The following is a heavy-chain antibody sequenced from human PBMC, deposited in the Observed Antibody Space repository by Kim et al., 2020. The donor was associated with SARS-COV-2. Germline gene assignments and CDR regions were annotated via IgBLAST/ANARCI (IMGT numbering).Heavy chain of an antibody. CDR3: AREKGGSGDYAFFY. J-gene: IGHJ4*02. CDR1: GFSVSSIY. CDR2: IYRGGDT. V-gene: IGHV3-53*01. D-gene: IGHD4-17*01. Sequence: GGSLRLSCAVSGFSVSSIYMSWVRQAPGKGLEWVSVIYRGGDTYYADPVKGRFTISRDNSKNTLYLQMNSLRVEDTAVYYCAREKGGSGDYAFFYWGQGTLVTVSS.